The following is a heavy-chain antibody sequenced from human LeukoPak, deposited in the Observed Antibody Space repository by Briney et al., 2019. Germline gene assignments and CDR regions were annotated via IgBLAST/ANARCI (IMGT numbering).Heavy chain of an antibody. D-gene: IGHD3-10*01. J-gene: IGHJ4*02. Sequence: GGSLRLSCAASGFTFSNYAMHWVRQAPGKGLEWVTVISFDGTNKYYKDSVKGRFTISRDNSKNTLYLQMNSLRAEDTAVYYCARDPILVRGYFDCWGQGTLVAVSS. V-gene: IGHV3-30-3*01. CDR1: GFTFSNYA. CDR3: ARDPILVRGYFDC. CDR2: ISFDGTNK.